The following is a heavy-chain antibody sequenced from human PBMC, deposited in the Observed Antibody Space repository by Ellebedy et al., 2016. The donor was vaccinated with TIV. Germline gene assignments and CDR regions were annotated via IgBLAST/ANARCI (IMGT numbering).Heavy chain of an antibody. CDR2: IHKDGSEK. D-gene: IGHD3-10*01. V-gene: IGHV3-7*03. Sequence: PGGSLRLSCAASGFTFSFYWMSRVRQAPGKGLEWVANIHKDGSEKFYVDSVKGRFTISRDNAKNSLYLQMNSLRAEDTAVYYCASPPGVVALWGQGTLVTVSS. CDR3: ASPPGVVAL. J-gene: IGHJ4*02. CDR1: GFTFSFYW.